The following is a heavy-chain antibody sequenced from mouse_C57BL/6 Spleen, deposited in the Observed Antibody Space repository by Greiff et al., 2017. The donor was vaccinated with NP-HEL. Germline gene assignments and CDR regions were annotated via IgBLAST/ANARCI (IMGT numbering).Heavy chain of an antibody. Sequence: EVMLVESGGGLVKPGGSLKLSCAASGFTFSDYGMHWVRQAPETGLEWVAYISSGSSTIYYADTVKGRFTISRDNAKNTLFLQMTSLRSEDTAMYYCAITTVNYAMDYWGQGTSVTVSS. CDR2: ISSGSSTI. J-gene: IGHJ4*01. CDR3: AITTVNYAMDY. CDR1: GFTFSDYG. V-gene: IGHV5-17*01. D-gene: IGHD1-1*01.